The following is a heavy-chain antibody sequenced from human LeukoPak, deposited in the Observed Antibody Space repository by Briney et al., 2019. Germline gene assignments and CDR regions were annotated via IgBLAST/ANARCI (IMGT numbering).Heavy chain of an antibody. D-gene: IGHD3-10*01. Sequence: GRSLRLSCAASGFTFSSYGMHWVRQAPGKGLEWVAVIWYDGSNKYYADSVKGRFTISRDNSKNTLYLQMNSLRAEDTAVYYCARLADYGSGSYYLDYWGQGTLVTVSS. V-gene: IGHV3-33*01. CDR2: IWYDGSNK. CDR1: GFTFSSYG. J-gene: IGHJ4*02. CDR3: ARLADYGSGSYYLDY.